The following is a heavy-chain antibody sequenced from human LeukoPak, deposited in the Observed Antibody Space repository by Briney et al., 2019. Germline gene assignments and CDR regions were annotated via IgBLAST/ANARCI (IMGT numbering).Heavy chain of an antibody. J-gene: IGHJ4*02. CDR1: GGSFSGYY. Sequence: PSETLSLTCAVYGGSFSGYYWSWIRQTPGKGLEWIGEINHSGSTNYNPSLKSRVTISVDTSKNQFSLKLSSVTTADTAVYYCARIAAANLTGFDYWGQGTLVTVSS. V-gene: IGHV4-34*01. D-gene: IGHD6-13*01. CDR3: ARIAAANLTGFDY. CDR2: INHSGST.